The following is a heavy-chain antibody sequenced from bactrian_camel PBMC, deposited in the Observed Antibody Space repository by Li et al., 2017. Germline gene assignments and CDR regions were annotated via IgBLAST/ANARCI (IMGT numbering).Heavy chain of an antibody. CDR1: GDTFSGRC. V-gene: IGHV3S31*01. CDR3: ATHSRRNFYKCDSWRQRGLDH. D-gene: IGHD6*01. J-gene: IGHJ4*01. CDR2: IYTGAGST. Sequence: DVQLVESGGGSVQSGGSLRLSCGTSGDTFSGRCVAWFRQAPGKEREGVASIYTGAGSTFYTDAVKGRFTVSQDTAENMVYLQMNYLKPEDTGTYVCATHSRRNFYKCDSWRQRGLDHWGQGTQVTVS.